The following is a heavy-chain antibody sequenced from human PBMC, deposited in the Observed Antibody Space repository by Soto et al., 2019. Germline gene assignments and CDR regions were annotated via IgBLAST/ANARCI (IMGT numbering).Heavy chain of an antibody. D-gene: IGHD2-15*01. V-gene: IGHV1-18*01. CDR3: TRGGFCSSGSCAFYFHDCFSTDV. CDR2: ISTYNENT. J-gene: IGHJ6*02. CDR1: GYTFGRYG. Sequence: QAQLVQSGAEVKKPGASVKVSCKASGYTFGRYGISWVRQAPGQGLEWMGWISTYNENTKYAQKFQGRVTMTTDTSTGPAYVELRTLTSDDTAMYYHTRGGFCSSGSCAFYFHDCFSTDVWGQGTTVTVSS.